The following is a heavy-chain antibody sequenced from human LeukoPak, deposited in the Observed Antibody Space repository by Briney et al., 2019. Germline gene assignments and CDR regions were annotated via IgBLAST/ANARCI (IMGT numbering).Heavy chain of an antibody. Sequence: PGGSLRLSCAASGFTVSSNYMTWVRQAPGKGLEWVSVIYSGGSTYYADSVKGRFTISRDNSKNTLYLQMNSLRAEDTAVYYCAKDLLGRAGYYNLDYWGQGTLVTVSS. D-gene: IGHD3-9*01. V-gene: IGHV3-53*01. CDR3: AKDLLGRAGYYNLDY. J-gene: IGHJ4*02. CDR2: IYSGGST. CDR1: GFTVSSNY.